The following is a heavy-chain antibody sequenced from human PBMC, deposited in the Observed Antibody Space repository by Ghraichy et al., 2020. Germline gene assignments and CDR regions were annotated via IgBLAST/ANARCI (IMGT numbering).Heavy chain of an antibody. V-gene: IGHV3-15*01. CDR2: IKSKTDGGRI. CDR1: GFTFSSAW. CDR3: ITGRYCRGGNCYDFRAFDI. D-gene: IGHD2-15*01. J-gene: IGHJ3*02. Sequence: GGSLRLSCAASGFTFSSAWMNWVRQAPGKGLEWVGRIKSKTDGGRIDYAAPVKGRFTISRDDSGNTVYLQMNSLKTEDTAGYYCITGRYCRGGNCYDFRAFDIWGQGTMVTVSS.